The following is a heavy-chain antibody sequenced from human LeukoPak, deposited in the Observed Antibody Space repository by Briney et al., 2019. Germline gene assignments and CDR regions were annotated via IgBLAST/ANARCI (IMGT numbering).Heavy chain of an antibody. Sequence: ASVKVSCKASGGTFSSYAISWVRQAPGQGLEWMGGIIPIFGTANYAQKFQGRVTITTDESTSTAYMELSSLRSGDTAVYYCARGRWGITMVRGVINNWFDPWGQGTLVTVSS. CDR1: GGTFSSYA. D-gene: IGHD3-10*01. CDR2: IIPIFGTA. J-gene: IGHJ5*02. CDR3: ARGRWGITMVRGVINNWFDP. V-gene: IGHV1-69*05.